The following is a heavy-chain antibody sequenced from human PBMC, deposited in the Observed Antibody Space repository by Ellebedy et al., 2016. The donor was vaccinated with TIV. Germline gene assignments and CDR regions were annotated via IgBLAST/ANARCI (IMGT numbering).Heavy chain of an antibody. CDR2: ISTSGSST. J-gene: IGHJ4*02. CDR1: GFSFSGYA. Sequence: PGGSLRPSCAASGFSFSGYAMSWVRQAPGKGLEWVSSISTSGSSTYYADSEKGRFTISRDNSKNTVNLQMNSLRAEDTAVYYCAKLAGVHSWYFDYWGQGTLVTVSS. CDR3: AKLAGVHSWYFDY. D-gene: IGHD2-8*02. V-gene: IGHV3-23*01.